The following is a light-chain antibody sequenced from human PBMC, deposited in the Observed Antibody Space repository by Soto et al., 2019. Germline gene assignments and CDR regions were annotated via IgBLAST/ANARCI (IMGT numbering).Light chain of an antibody. Sequence: EIVLTQSPGTLSLSPGEKATLSCRASQSVSSSYLAWYQQKPGQAPRLLIYAASSRATGIPDRFSGSGSGTDFTLTISRLEPEDFAVYYCQQYGSSPVTFGQGTKLEIK. CDR2: AAS. CDR3: QQYGSSPVT. J-gene: IGKJ2*01. CDR1: QSVSSSY. V-gene: IGKV3-20*01.